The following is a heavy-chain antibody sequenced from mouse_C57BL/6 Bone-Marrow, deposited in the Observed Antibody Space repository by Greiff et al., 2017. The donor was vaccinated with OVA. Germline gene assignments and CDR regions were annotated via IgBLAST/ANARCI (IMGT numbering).Heavy chain of an antibody. Sequence: VKLVESGAELARPGASVKLSCKASGYTFTSYGISWVKQRPGQGLEWIGEIYPRSGNTYYNEKFKGKATLTADKSSSTAYMELRSLTSEDSAVYFCARTGYFGRSRFAYWGQGTLVTVSA. D-gene: IGHD1-1*01. J-gene: IGHJ3*01. V-gene: IGHV1-81*01. CDR2: IYPRSGNT. CDR1: GYTFTSYG. CDR3: ARTGYFGRSRFAY.